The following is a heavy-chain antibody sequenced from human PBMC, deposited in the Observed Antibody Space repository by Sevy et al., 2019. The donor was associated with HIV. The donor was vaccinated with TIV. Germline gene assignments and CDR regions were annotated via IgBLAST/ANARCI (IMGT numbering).Heavy chain of an antibody. J-gene: IGHJ4*02. Sequence: GGSLRLSCAASGFTFSSDAMSWVHQAPGKGLEWVSDISGSGGSTYYADSVKGRFTISRDNSKNTLYLQMNSLRAEDTAVYYYAGIFGDLFDYWGQGTLVTVSS. CDR2: ISGSGGST. D-gene: IGHD3-3*01. CDR1: GFTFSSDA. CDR3: AGIFGDLFDY. V-gene: IGHV3-23*01.